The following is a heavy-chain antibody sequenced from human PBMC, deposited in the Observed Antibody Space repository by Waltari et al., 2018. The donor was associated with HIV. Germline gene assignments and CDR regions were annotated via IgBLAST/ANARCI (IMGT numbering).Heavy chain of an antibody. V-gene: IGHV3-23*01. CDR2: ISATVDDT. D-gene: IGHD2-2*01. Sequence: EVKLLESGGNLTQPGRSLRLSCAASGLTFKSYAMMWVRQSPGKGRGGVSSISATVDDTYYADSVKGRFTVARDNSQTTMYLQMTSLRVEDTAIYYCATKRYCSSSKCYTQSTSSYYYYFQPVDVWGPGTTVTVSS. CDR1: GLTFKSYA. CDR3: ATKRYCSSSKCYTQSTSSYYYYFQPVDV. J-gene: IGHJ6*02.